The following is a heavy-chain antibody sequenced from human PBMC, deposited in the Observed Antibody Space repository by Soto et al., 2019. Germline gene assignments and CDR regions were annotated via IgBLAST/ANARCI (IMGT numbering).Heavy chain of an antibody. J-gene: IGHJ2*01. CDR2: IIPILGIA. D-gene: IGHD3-22*01. V-gene: IGHV1-69*04. CDR3: ARDSGYYDSSGYLFL. Sequence: GASVKVSCKASGGTFSSYTISWVRQAPGQGLEWMGRIIPILGIANYAQKFQGRVTITADKSTSTAYMELSSLRSEDTAVYYCARDSGYYDSSGYLFLWGRGTLVTVSS. CDR1: GGTFSSYT.